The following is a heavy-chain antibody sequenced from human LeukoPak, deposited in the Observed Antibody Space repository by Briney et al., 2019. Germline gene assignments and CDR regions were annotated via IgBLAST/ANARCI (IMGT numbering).Heavy chain of an antibody. D-gene: IGHD6-19*01. CDR3: ARRRGSGSTQVFDY. V-gene: IGHV4-39*01. Sequence: SETLSLTCTVSGGSISSSSYYWGWIRQPPGKGLEWIGSIYYSGSTYYNPSLKSRVTISVGTSKNQFSLKLSSVTAADTAVYYCARRRGSGSTQVFDYWGQGTLVTVSS. CDR2: IYYSGST. J-gene: IGHJ4*02. CDR1: GGSISSSSYY.